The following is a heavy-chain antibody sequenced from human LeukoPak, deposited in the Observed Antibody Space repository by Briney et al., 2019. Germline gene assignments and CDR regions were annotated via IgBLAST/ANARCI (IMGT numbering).Heavy chain of an antibody. D-gene: IGHD3-16*01. CDR2: IYYSGST. J-gene: IGHJ4*02. CDR3: ARSIMITSQFDY. Sequence: SETLSLTCTVSGGSVSSGSYYWSWIRQPPGKGLEWIGYIYYSGSTNYNPSLKSRVTISVDTSKNQFSLKLSSVTAADTAAYYCARSIMITSQFDYWGQGTLVTVSS. V-gene: IGHV4-61*01. CDR1: GGSVSSGSYY.